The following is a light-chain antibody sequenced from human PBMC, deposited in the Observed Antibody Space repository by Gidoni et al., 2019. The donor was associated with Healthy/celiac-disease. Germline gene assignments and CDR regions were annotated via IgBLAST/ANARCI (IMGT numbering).Light chain of an antibody. CDR1: HDISHY. J-gene: IGKJ4*01. CDR3: QQYDNLPLT. V-gene: IGKV1-33*01. Sequence: DIQMTQSPSSLSASVGDRVTITCQASHDISHYLNWYQQKPGKAPKLLIYDASNLETGVPSRFSGSGSGTDFTFTISSLQPEDIATYYCQQYDNLPLTFGGGTKVEIK. CDR2: DAS.